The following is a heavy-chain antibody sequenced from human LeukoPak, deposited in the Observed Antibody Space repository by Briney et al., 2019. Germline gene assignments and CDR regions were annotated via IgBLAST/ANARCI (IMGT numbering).Heavy chain of an antibody. J-gene: IGHJ4*02. CDR1: GGSFSGYY. D-gene: IGHD1-26*01. V-gene: IGHV4-34*01. Sequence: SETLSLTCAVYGGSFSGYYWSWIRQPPGKGLEWIGEINHSGSTNYNPSLKSRVTISVDTSKNQFSLKLSSVPAADTAVYYCARDTGRWELLPTPADYWGQGTLVTVSS. CDR2: INHSGST. CDR3: ARDTGRWELLPTPADY.